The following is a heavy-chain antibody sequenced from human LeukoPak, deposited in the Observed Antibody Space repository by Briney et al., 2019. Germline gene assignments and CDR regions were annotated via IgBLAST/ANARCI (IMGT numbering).Heavy chain of an antibody. CDR2: IWYDASDK. J-gene: IGHJ2*01. CDR3: VRDIYSKYLDF. CDR1: GFSFRSHG. D-gene: IGHD3-10*01. V-gene: IGHV3-33*01. Sequence: GGSLRLSCAASGFSFRSHGMHWVRQAPGKGLGWVAVIWYDASDKYYADSVRGRFTVSRDNSKNTFHLQMNSLRVDDTAVYYCVRDIYSKYLDFWGRGTLVTVSS.